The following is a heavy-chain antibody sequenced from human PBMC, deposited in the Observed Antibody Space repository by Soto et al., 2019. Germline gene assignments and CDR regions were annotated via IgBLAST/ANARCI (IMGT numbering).Heavy chain of an antibody. CDR2: ITDTGGDT. V-gene: IGHV3-23*01. D-gene: IGHD3-10*01. J-gene: IGHJ4*02. CDR1: GFSFSTYN. Sequence: GGSLRLSCAASGFSFSTYNMNWVRQAPGEGLEWVSTITDTGGDTKYADSVRGRFTMSRDNSKKTLYLQMNSLRVEDSALYYCARGSTDSYPGSRIFDFWGRGTLVTVSS. CDR3: ARGSTDSYPGSRIFDF.